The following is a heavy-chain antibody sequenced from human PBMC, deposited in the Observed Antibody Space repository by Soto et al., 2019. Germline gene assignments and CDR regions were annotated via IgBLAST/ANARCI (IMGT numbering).Heavy chain of an antibody. CDR3: ARKLSDPHNWFDP. V-gene: IGHV3-48*03. D-gene: IGHD5-18*01. Sequence: PGGSLRLSCAASGFTFSSYEMNWVRQAPGKGLEWVSYISSSGSTIYYADSVKGRFTISRDNAKNSLYLQMNSLRAEDTAVYYCARKLSDPHNWFDPWGQGXLVTVSS. J-gene: IGHJ5*02. CDR1: GFTFSSYE. CDR2: ISSSGSTI.